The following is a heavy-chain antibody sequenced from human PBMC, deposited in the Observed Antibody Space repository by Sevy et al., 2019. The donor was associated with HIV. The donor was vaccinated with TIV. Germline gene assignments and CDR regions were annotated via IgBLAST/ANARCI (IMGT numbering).Heavy chain of an antibody. Sequence: GGSLRLSCAASGFTFSSYGMHWVRQAPGKGLEWVAVIWYDGSNRYYADSVKGRFTISRDNSKNTPYLQMNSLRAEGTAVYYCARERRAVTSRGYYGMDVWGQGTTVTVSS. D-gene: IGHD4-4*01. V-gene: IGHV3-33*01. CDR1: GFTFSSYG. CDR3: ARERRAVTSRGYYGMDV. J-gene: IGHJ6*02. CDR2: IWYDGSNR.